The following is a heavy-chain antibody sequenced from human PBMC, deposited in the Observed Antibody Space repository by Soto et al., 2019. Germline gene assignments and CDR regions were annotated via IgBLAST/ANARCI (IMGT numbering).Heavy chain of an antibody. CDR2: IDPRGGST. Sequence: QVQLVQSGAEVKRPGAAVKVSCKASGYTFTKYYMHWVRQAPGQGLEWMGRIDPRGGSTTYAQRLQDRVTMTTDTSTTTAYMELSSPRADDTAAYWCSRGSLLPSDSYFYYYGMDVWGQGTTVTVSS. CDR1: GYTFTKYY. J-gene: IGHJ6*02. V-gene: IGHV1-46*01. CDR3: SRGSLLPSDSYFYYYGMDV. D-gene: IGHD2-21*02.